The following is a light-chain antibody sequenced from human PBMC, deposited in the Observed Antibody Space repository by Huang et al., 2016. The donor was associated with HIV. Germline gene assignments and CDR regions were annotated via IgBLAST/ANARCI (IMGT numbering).Light chain of an antibody. V-gene: IGKV1-5*03. Sequence: DIQMTQSPSTLSASVGDRVTITCRASQRISNWLAWYQQKPGKAPNLLIYKASNLETGVPSRFSGRGSGTEFTLTISTLQPDDLAIYYCQQYNNYPLTFGGGTKVEIK. CDR1: QRISNW. CDR2: KAS. J-gene: IGKJ4*01. CDR3: QQYNNYPLT.